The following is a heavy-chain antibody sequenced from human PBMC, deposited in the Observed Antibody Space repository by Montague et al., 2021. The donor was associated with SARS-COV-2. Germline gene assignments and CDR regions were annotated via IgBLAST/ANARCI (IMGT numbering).Heavy chain of an antibody. CDR1: GRSISSSSYY. Sequence: SKTLSLTCTVSGRSISSSSYYWGWIRQPPGKGLEWIGYIYYSGSTYYNPSLKSRVTIFVETSKNQFSLKLSSVTAADTAVYYCARQPTRGITIFGVVTDYGMDVWGQGTTVTVSS. CDR2: IYYSGST. CDR3: ARQPTRGITIFGVVTDYGMDV. V-gene: IGHV4-39*01. D-gene: IGHD3-3*01. J-gene: IGHJ6*02.